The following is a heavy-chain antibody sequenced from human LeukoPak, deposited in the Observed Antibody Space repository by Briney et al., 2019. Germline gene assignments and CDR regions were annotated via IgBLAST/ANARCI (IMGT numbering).Heavy chain of an antibody. CDR2: ISSNGGST. J-gene: IGHJ4*02. CDR3: ARGSYDFWSGYHIDY. CDR1: GFTFSSYA. V-gene: IGHV3-64*01. Sequence: GGSLRLSCAASGFTFSSYAMHWVRQAPGKGLEYVSAISSNGGSTYYASSVKGRFTISRDNSKNTLYLQMGSLRAEDMAVYYCARGSYDFWSGYHIDYWGQGTLVTVSS. D-gene: IGHD3-3*01.